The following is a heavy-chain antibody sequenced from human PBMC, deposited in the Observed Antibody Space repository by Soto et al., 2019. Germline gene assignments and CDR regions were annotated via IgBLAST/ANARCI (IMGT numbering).Heavy chain of an antibody. V-gene: IGHV4-59*08. Sequence: PSETLSLTCTVSGGSISSYYWSWIRQPPGKGLEWIGYIYYSGSTNYNPSLKSRVTISVDTSKNQFSLKLSSVTAADTAVYYCARLSAGWLFRFDPWGQGTLVTVSS. CDR3: ARLSAGWLFRFDP. D-gene: IGHD3-9*01. CDR1: GGSISSYY. J-gene: IGHJ5*02. CDR2: IYYSGST.